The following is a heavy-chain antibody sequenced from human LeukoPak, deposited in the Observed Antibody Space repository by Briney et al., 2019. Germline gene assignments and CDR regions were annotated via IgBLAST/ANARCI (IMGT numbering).Heavy chain of an antibody. Sequence: GGSLRLSCAASGFTFSDYYMSWIRQAPGKGLEWVSYISSSGSTIYYADSVKGRFTISRDNAKNSLYLQMNSLRAEDTAVYYCAGEVRDCSGGSCYHTDDYWDQGTLVTVSS. CDR2: ISSSGSTI. D-gene: IGHD2-15*01. J-gene: IGHJ4*02. CDR1: GFTFSDYY. CDR3: AGEVRDCSGGSCYHTDDY. V-gene: IGHV3-11*04.